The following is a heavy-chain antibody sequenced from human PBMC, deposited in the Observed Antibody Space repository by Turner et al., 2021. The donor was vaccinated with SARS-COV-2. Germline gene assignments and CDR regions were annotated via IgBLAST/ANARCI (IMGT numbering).Heavy chain of an antibody. CDR2: IIPIFGTA. CDR1: GGTFSSDA. D-gene: IGHD3-22*01. J-gene: IGHJ4*02. CDR3: ARVGHYDSSGYYLDY. Sequence: QVQLVQSGAEVKKPGSSLKVSCQASGGTFSSDAIIWVRQAPGQGLEWRGGIIPIFGTANNAKKFQGRVTITADESTSTAYMELSSLRSEDTAVYYCARVGHYDSSGYYLDYWGQGTLVTVSS. V-gene: IGHV1-69*01.